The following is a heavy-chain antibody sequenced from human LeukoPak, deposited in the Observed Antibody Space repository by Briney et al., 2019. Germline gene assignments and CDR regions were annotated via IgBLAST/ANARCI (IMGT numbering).Heavy chain of an antibody. CDR3: ARGWYDYVWGSYRPHDAFDI. CDR1: GGSISSGSYY. J-gene: IGHJ3*02. V-gene: IGHV4-61*02. Sequence: SQTLSLTCTVSGGSISSGSYYWSWIRQPAGKGLEWIGRIYTSGSTNYNPSLKSRVTISVDTSKNQFSLKLSSVTAADTAVYYCARGWYDYVWGSYRPHDAFDIWGQGTMVTVSS. CDR2: IYTSGST. D-gene: IGHD3-16*02.